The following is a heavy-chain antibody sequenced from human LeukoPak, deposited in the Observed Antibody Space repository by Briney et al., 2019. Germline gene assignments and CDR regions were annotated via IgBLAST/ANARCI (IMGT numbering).Heavy chain of an antibody. CDR3: ARAWDYYGSGSYYESGDYYYGMDV. CDR2: ISYDGSNK. J-gene: IGHJ6*02. Sequence: AGGSLRLSCAASGFTFSSYGMHWVRQAPGKGLEWVAVISYDGSNKYYADSVKGRFTISRDNAKNSLYLQMNSLRAEDTAVYYCARAWDYYGSGSYYESGDYYYGMDVWGQGTTVTVSS. V-gene: IGHV3-30*03. D-gene: IGHD3-10*01. CDR1: GFTFSSYG.